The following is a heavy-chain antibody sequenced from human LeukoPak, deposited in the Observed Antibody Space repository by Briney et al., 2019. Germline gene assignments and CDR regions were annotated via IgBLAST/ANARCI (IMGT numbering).Heavy chain of an antibody. CDR3: ARDGNRYYDILTGYYNDYYYYYYMDV. J-gene: IGHJ6*03. CDR1: GYTFTGYY. D-gene: IGHD3-9*01. Sequence: GASVKVSCKASGYTFTGYYMHWVRQAPGQGLEWMGWVNPNSGGTNYAQKFQGRVTMTRDTSISTAYMELSRLRSDDTAVYYCARDGNRYYDILTGYYNDYYYYYYMDVWGKGTTVTVSS. CDR2: VNPNSGGT. V-gene: IGHV1-2*02.